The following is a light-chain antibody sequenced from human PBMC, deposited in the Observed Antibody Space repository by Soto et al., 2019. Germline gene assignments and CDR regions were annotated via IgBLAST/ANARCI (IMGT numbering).Light chain of an antibody. J-gene: IGLJ2*01. CDR1: SSDVGGYNY. CDR3: SAYAGSSTWV. CDR2: EVY. Sequence: QSAPTQPPSASGSPGQSVTFSCTGTSSDVGGYNYVSWYQQYPGKAPKLMIYEVYKRHSGVPDRFSGSKSGNTASLTVSGLQPADEADYYCSAYAGSSTWVFGGGTKVTVL. V-gene: IGLV2-8*01.